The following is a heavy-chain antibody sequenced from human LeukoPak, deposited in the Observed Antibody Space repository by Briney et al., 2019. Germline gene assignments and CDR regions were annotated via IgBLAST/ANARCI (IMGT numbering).Heavy chain of an antibody. V-gene: IGHV3-23*01. CDR2: ISGSGGST. J-gene: IGHJ4*02. CDR3: ARGVFDY. Sequence: GGALRLSCAASGFSFRDYLMSWVRPAPGKGLEWVSAISGSGGSTYYADSVKGRFTISRDNSKNTPYLQMNSLRAEDTAVYYCARGVFDYWGQGTLVTVSP. CDR1: GFSFRDYL.